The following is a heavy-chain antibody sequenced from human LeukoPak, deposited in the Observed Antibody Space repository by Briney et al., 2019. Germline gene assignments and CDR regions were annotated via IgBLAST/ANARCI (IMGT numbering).Heavy chain of an antibody. Sequence: PGGSLRLSCAASEFTFSSYWINWVRQAPGKGPEWVANINPDGSQKKYADSVKGRFTISRDNARNSLYLQMNSLRDNDTAVYYCERGASQNVFDFWGQGTTVIVSS. CDR3: ERGASQNVFDF. V-gene: IGHV3-7*01. CDR1: EFTFSSYW. CDR2: INPDGSQK. J-gene: IGHJ3*01.